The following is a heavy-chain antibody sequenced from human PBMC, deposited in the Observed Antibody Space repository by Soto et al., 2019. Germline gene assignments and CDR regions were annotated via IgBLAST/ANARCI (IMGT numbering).Heavy chain of an antibody. D-gene: IGHD2-2*01. CDR3: ARRKASSTTSLSFRAGFDY. CDR2: IYPGDSDT. Sequence: GESLKISCKGSGYSFTNYWIGWVRQMPGKGLEWMGLIYPGDSDTRYSPSFEGQVTISADKSISTAYLQWSGLKASDTAMYYCARRKASSTTSLSFRAGFDYWGQGTLVTVSS. V-gene: IGHV5-51*01. CDR1: GYSFTNYW. J-gene: IGHJ4*02.